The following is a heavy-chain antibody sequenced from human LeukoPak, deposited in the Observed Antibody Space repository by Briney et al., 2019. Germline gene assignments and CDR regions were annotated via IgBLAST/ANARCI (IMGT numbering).Heavy chain of an antibody. CDR2: IYPRDSDT. CDR3: VSPRSGVGIDY. D-gene: IGHD3-10*01. V-gene: IGHV5-51*01. J-gene: IGHJ4*02. CDR1: GYTFSSYW. Sequence: EESLKISCRGSGYTFSSYWIGWVRQMPGKGLEYMGIIYPRDSDTRYSPSFQGQVTISADKSIFTAYLQWSSLKASDTAMYYCVSPRSGVGIDYWGQGTLVSVSS.